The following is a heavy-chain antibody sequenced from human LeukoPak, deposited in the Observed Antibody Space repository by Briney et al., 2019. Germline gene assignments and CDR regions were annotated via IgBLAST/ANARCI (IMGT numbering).Heavy chain of an antibody. CDR2: VDPKSGGT. Sequence: ASVKVSCKTSGYTFTDHHMHWVRQAPGQGLEWMGRVDPKSGGTIYAQNFQGRVAMTSDTSTSTASMEVSSLKSDDTAVYYCATETWYFASWGQGTLVTVFS. CDR1: GYTFTDHH. D-gene: IGHD1-14*01. J-gene: IGHJ4*02. CDR3: ATETWYFAS. V-gene: IGHV1-2*02.